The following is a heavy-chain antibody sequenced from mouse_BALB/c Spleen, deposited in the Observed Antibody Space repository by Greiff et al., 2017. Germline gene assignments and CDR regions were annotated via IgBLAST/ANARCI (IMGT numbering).Heavy chain of an antibody. Sequence: VQLKESGGGLVKPGGSLKLSCAASGFTFSSYAMSWVRQTPEKRLEWVASISSGGSTYYPDSVKGRFTISRDNARNILYLQMSSLRSEDTAMYYCARITTVVAPFDYWGQGTTLTVSS. CDR2: ISSGGST. V-gene: IGHV5-6-5*01. J-gene: IGHJ2*01. CDR1: GFTFSSYA. D-gene: IGHD1-1*01. CDR3: ARITTVVAPFDY.